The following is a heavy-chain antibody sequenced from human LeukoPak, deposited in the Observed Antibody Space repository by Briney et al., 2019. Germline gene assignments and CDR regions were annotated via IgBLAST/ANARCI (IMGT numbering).Heavy chain of an antibody. D-gene: IGHD3-22*01. V-gene: IGHV4-59*06. CDR2: IYYSGST. J-gene: IGHJ4*02. CDR1: GGSISSYY. CDR3: ARVGGDSSGYPFDY. Sequence: SETLSLTCTVSGGSISSYYWSWIRQHPGKGLEWIGYIYYSGSTYYNPSLKSRVTISVDTSKNQFSLKLSSVTAADTAVYYCARVGGDSSGYPFDYWGQGTLVTVSS.